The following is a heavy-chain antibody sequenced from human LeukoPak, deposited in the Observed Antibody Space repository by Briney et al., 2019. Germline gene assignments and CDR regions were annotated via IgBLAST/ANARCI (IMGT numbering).Heavy chain of an antibody. CDR3: TADSGWSFAW. D-gene: IGHD6-19*01. CDR1: GFTFSSSW. CDR2: IKYDGREK. V-gene: IGHV3-7*03. J-gene: IGHJ4*02. Sequence: GGSLRLSCAASGFTFSSSWMSWVRQAPGKGPEWVANIKYDGREKYYVDSVKGRFSISRDNAKNSLYLQMNSLRADDTAVYYCTADSGWSFAWWGQGTLVTVSS.